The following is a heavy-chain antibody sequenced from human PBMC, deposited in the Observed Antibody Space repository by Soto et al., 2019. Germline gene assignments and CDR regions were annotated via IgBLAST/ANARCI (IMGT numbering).Heavy chain of an antibody. V-gene: IGHV1-69*12. CDR2: IIPIFGTA. D-gene: IGHD6-25*01. J-gene: IGHJ6*02. Sequence: QVQLVQSGAEVKKPGSSVKVSCKASGGTFSRYAISWVRQAPGQGLEWMGGIIPIFGTANYAQKFQGRVTITADESTSTAYMELRSLRSEDTAVYYCARQGAALRDYYYGMDVWGQGTTVTVSS. CDR3: ARQGAALRDYYYGMDV. CDR1: GGTFSRYA.